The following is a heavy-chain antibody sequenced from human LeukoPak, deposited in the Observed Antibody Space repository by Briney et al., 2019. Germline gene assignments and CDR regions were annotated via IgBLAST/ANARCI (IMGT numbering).Heavy chain of an antibody. V-gene: IGHV3-30-3*01. J-gene: IGHJ4*02. CDR3: ARDGDERVGATVDY. CDR2: ISYDGSNK. D-gene: IGHD1-26*01. Sequence: GRSLRLSCAASGFTFSSYAMHWVRQAPGKGLERVAVISYDGSNKYYADSVKGRFTISRDNAKNSLYLQMNSLRAEDTAVYYCARDGDERVGATVDYWGQGTLVTVSS. CDR1: GFTFSSYA.